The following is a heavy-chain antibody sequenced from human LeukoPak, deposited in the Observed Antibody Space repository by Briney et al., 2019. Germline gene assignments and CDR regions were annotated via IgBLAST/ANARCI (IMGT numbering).Heavy chain of an antibody. D-gene: IGHD3-22*01. Sequence: SETLSLTCTVSDGSIINNNHYWGWTRQPPGKGLEWIGSISYSGGTAYNPSLRSRVTISVDTSKNRFSLKVNSVTAADTAVYYCAREVEYYDSSGYRPHAFDIWGQGTLVTVSS. CDR1: DGSIINNNHY. CDR3: AREVEYYDSSGYRPHAFDI. V-gene: IGHV4-39*02. J-gene: IGHJ3*02. CDR2: ISYSGGT.